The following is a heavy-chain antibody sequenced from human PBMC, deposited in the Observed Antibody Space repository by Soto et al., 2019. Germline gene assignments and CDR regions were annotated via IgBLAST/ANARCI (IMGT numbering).Heavy chain of an antibody. D-gene: IGHD6-19*01. CDR2: IYYSGST. J-gene: IGHJ5*02. CDR3: ARGGFGSGWYMRGNWFDP. CDR1: GGSISSGGYY. Sequence: SETLSLTCTVSGGSISSGGYYWSWIRQHPGKGLEWIGYIYYSGSTYYNPSLKSRVTISVDTSKNQFSLKLSSVTAADTAVYYCARGGFGSGWYMRGNWFDPWGQGTLVTVSS. V-gene: IGHV4-31*03.